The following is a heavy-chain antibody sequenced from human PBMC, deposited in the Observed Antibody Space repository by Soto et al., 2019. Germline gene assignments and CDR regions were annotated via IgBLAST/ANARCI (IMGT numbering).Heavy chain of an antibody. CDR1: GYTFTSYY. V-gene: IGHV1-46*03. J-gene: IGHJ4*02. CDR3: ARGRAMVRGVIIPSHFAY. D-gene: IGHD3-10*01. CDR2: INPSGGST. Sequence: GASVKVSCKASGYTFTSYYMHWVRQAPGQGLEWMGIINPSGGSTSYAQKFQGRVTMTRDTSTSTVYMELSSLRSEDTAVYYCARGRAMVRGVIIPSHFAYRGQGTLVTVSS.